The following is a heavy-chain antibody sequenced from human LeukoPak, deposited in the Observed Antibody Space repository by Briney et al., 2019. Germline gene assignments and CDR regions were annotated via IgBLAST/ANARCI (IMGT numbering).Heavy chain of an antibody. CDR1: GFTFSSYW. D-gene: IGHD3-10*01. J-gene: IGHJ4*02. Sequence: PGGSLRLSCAASGFTFSSYWMSWVPQAPGKRLEWVANIKQDGSEQYYVDSVKGRFTISRDNAKNSLYLQMNSLRAEDTAVHYCARRALTMARGARPYYFDYWGQGTLVTVSS. CDR3: ARRALTMARGARPYYFDY. CDR2: IKQDGSEQ. V-gene: IGHV3-7*01.